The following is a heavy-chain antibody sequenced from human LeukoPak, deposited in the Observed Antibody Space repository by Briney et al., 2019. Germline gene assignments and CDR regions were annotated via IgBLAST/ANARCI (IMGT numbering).Heavy chain of an antibody. Sequence: GGSLRLSCAASGFTFSSYWMSWVRQAPGKGLEWVANIKQDGSEKYYVDSVKGRFTISRDSAKNSLYLQMNSLRAEDTAVYYCARDYYYDSSGYYYEPEYFQHWGQGTLVTVSS. CDR3: ARDYYYDSSGYYYEPEYFQH. CDR2: IKQDGSEK. V-gene: IGHV3-7*01. J-gene: IGHJ1*01. D-gene: IGHD3-22*01. CDR1: GFTFSSYW.